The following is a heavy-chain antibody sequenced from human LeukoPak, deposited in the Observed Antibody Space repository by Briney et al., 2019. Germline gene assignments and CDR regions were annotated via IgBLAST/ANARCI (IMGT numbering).Heavy chain of an antibody. Sequence: PGGSLRLSCAAAGFYFSSYAMHWVRQAPGKGLEWVAVMSSDATNTYYAASVKGRFTISRDISKNTLYLQMNSLRAEDTAVYYCASEGSVVRGVNWGQGTLVTVSS. CDR2: MSSDATNT. D-gene: IGHD3-10*01. CDR1: GFYFSSYA. V-gene: IGHV3-30-3*01. CDR3: ASEGSVVRGVN. J-gene: IGHJ4*02.